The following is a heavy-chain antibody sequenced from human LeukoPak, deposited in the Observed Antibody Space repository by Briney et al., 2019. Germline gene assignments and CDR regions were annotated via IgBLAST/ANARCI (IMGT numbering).Heavy chain of an antibody. D-gene: IGHD5-12*01. CDR2: ISYDGSNK. CDR3: ARVGGYDSFAFDY. J-gene: IGHJ4*02. V-gene: IGHV3-30-3*01. Sequence: PGRSLRLSCAASGFTFSSYAMHWVRQAPGKGLEWVAVISYDGSNKYYADSVRGRFTVSRDNSKNTLYLQMNSLRAEDTAVYYCARVGGYDSFAFDYWGQGTLVTVSS. CDR1: GFTFSSYA.